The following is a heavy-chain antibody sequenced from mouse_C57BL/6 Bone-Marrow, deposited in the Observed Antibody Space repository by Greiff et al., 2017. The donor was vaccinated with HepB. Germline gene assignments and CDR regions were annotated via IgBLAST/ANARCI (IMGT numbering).Heavy chain of an antibody. J-gene: IGHJ1*03. CDR1: GFTFSSYA. CDR2: ISDGGSYT. Sequence: EVKLVESGGGLVKPGASLKLSCAASGFTFSSYAMSWVRQTPEKRLEWVATISDGGSYTYYPDNVKGRFTISRDNAKNNLYMQMSHLKSEDTAMYYCARYYGSSHWYFDVWGTGTTVTVSS. V-gene: IGHV5-4*03. CDR3: ARYYGSSHWYFDV. D-gene: IGHD1-1*01.